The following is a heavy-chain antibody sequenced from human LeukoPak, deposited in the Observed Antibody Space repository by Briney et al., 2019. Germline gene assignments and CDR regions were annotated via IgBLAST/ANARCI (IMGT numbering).Heavy chain of an antibody. V-gene: IGHV4-34*01. CDR1: GGSFSGYY. J-gene: IGHJ4*02. D-gene: IGHD2-2*01. CDR3: ARLTMHCSSTSCSRQDY. CDR2: INHSGST. Sequence: SETLSLTCAVYGGSFSGYYWSWIRQPPGKGLEWIGEINHSGSTNYNPSLKSRVTISVDTSKNQFSLKLSSVTAADTAVYYRARLTMHCSSTSCSRQDYWGQGTLVTVSS.